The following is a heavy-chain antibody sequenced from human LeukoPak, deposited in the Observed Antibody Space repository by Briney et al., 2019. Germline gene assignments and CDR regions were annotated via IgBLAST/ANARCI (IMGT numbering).Heavy chain of an antibody. CDR1: GFTFSSYW. Sequence: GGSLRLSCAVSGFTFSSYWMHLVRQAPGKGLVWVSRINTDGSSTSYADSVKGRFTISRDNAKNTLYLQMNSLRAEDTAVYYCAREEAYYYYYMDVWGKGTTVTVSS. J-gene: IGHJ6*03. CDR3: AREEAYYYYYMDV. CDR2: INTDGSST. V-gene: IGHV3-74*01.